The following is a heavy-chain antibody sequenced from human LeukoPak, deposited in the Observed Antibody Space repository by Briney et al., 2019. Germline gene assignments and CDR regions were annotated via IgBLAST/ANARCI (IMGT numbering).Heavy chain of an antibody. CDR1: GYTFTGYY. J-gene: IGHJ4*02. Sequence: GASVKVSCKASGYTFTGYYMHWVRQAPGQGLEWMGWINPNSGGTNYAQKFQGRVTMTRDTSTSTAYMELSRLRSDDTAVYYCARARRDGYLYYFDYWGQGTLVTVSS. D-gene: IGHD5-24*01. CDR2: INPNSGGT. CDR3: ARARRDGYLYYFDY. V-gene: IGHV1-2*02.